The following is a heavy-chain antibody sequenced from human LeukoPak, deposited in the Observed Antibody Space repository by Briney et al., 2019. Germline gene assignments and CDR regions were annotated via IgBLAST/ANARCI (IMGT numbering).Heavy chain of an antibody. CDR3: VRGGSSSHNWFDP. CDR1: GFTFRDFG. Sequence: GGSLRLSCAASGFTFRDFGMHWVRQAPGKGLEWVAFIRNDGSKDYYPDSVKGRFTISRDNSRTTLYLQMHSLRIEDTAVYYCVRGGSSSHNWFDPWGQGILVTVSS. D-gene: IGHD6-13*01. CDR2: IRNDGSKD. V-gene: IGHV3-30*02. J-gene: IGHJ5*02.